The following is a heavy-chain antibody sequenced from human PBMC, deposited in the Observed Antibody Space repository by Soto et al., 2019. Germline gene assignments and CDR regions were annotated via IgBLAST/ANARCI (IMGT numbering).Heavy chain of an antibody. CDR2: ISWNSGSI. CDR3: AKDSGSGYCSSTSCYAGDAFDI. Sequence: GGSLRLSCAASGFTFDDYAMHWVRQAPGKGLEWVSGISWNSGSIGYADSVKGRFTISRDNAKNSLYLQMNSLRAEDTALYYCAKDSGSGYCSSTSCYAGDAFDIWGQGTMVTVSS. V-gene: IGHV3-9*01. D-gene: IGHD2-2*01. CDR1: GFTFDDYA. J-gene: IGHJ3*02.